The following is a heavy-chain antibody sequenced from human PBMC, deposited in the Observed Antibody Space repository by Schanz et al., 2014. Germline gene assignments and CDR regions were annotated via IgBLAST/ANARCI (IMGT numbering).Heavy chain of an antibody. V-gene: IGHV3-30*19. J-gene: IGHJ4*02. D-gene: IGHD3-10*01. CDR2: ISYDGSNK. CDR3: ARDNYYGSGSCAY. CDR1: GFSLNTYG. Sequence: QAQLVESGGGLVQPGRSLILSCSVSGFSLNTYGIHWFRQPAGKGLEWVAVISYDGSNKYYADSVEGRFTISRDNSRNTLYLQMNSLRTEDTAVYYCARDNYYGSGSCAYWGQGTLVTVSS.